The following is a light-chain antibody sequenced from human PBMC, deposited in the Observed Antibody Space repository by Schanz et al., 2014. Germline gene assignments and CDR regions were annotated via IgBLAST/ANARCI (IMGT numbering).Light chain of an antibody. CDR2: GAS. CDR3: QQYCSSPYT. CDR1: QSVSSN. Sequence: EIVMTQSPATLSVSPGERATLSCRASQSVSSNLAWFQQKPGQAPRLLIYGASTRATGIPARFSGSGSGTEFTLTISRLEPEDFAVYYCQQYCSSPYTFGQGTKLEIK. V-gene: IGKV3-15*01. J-gene: IGKJ2*01.